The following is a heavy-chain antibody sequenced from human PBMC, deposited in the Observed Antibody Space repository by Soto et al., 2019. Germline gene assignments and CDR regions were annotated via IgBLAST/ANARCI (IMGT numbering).Heavy chain of an antibody. CDR2: IYYSGST. J-gene: IGHJ5*02. V-gene: IGHV4-31*03. Sequence: PSETLSLTCTVSGGSISSGGYYWSWIRQHPGKGLEWIGYIYYSGSTYYNPSLKSRVTISVDTSKNQFSLKLSSVTAADTAVYYCARVSSSSSWYLGWFDPWGQGTLVTVSS. CDR3: ARVSSSSSWYLGWFDP. D-gene: IGHD6-13*01. CDR1: GGSISSGGYY.